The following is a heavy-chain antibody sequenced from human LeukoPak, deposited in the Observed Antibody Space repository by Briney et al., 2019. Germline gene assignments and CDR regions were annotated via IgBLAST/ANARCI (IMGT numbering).Heavy chain of an antibody. V-gene: IGHV4-59*01. J-gene: IGHJ3*02. Sequence: SEPLSLTCTFSGGSISSYYWSWIRQPPGKGLELIGYIYYSGSTNYHPPLKSRATISVDTSKNQVSLKLSSLTAADTAVYYCARANDYYDSSGYSENYAFDIWGQGTMVTVSS. D-gene: IGHD3-22*01. CDR1: GGSISSYY. CDR3: ARANDYYDSSGYSENYAFDI. CDR2: IYYSGST.